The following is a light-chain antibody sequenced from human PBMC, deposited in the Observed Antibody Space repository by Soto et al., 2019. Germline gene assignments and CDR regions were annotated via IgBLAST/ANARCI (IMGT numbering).Light chain of an antibody. Sequence: EIVLTQSPATLSLSPGERATLSCRASQSVNSFLAWYQQKPGQAPRLLIYGASTRATDIPARFSGSGSGTEFTLTISSLQSEDFAVYYCQQYDDWPPGTFGQGTKVEIK. CDR3: QQYDDWPPGT. CDR1: QSVNSF. V-gene: IGKV3-15*01. CDR2: GAS. J-gene: IGKJ1*01.